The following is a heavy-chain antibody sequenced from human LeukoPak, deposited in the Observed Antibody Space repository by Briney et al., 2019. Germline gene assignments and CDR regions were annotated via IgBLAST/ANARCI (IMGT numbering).Heavy chain of an antibody. CDR1: GFTFSSYG. V-gene: IGHV3-30*18. CDR2: ISYDGSNK. D-gene: IGHD2-2*01. J-gene: IGHJ4*02. Sequence: PGGSLRLSCAASGFTFSSYGMHWVRQAPGKGLEWVAVISYDGSNKYYADSVKGRFTISRDNPKNTLYLQMNSLRAEDTAVYYCANGAFSSPLDYWGQGTLVTVSS. CDR3: ANGAFSSPLDY.